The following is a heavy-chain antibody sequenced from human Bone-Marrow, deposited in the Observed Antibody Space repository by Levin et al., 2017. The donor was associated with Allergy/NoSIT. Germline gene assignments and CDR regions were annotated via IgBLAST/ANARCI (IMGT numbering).Heavy chain of an antibody. D-gene: IGHD6-19*01. J-gene: IGHJ4*02. CDR2: IIPVFGTA. V-gene: IGHV1-69*13. CDR3: ARTAKKSSDTSGWFVPFDY. Sequence: SVKVSCKASGGTFRRYGISWVRQAPGQGPEWMGGIIPVFGTANYAQKFQGRVTITADASASTAYMELSSLRSDDTAVYHCARTAKKSSDTSGWFVPFDYWGQGTLVTVSS. CDR1: GGTFRRYG.